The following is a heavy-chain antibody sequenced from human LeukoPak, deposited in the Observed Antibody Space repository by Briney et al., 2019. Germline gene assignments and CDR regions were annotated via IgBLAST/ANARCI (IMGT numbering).Heavy chain of an antibody. CDR2: ISGSGGST. V-gene: IGHV3-23*01. D-gene: IGHD3-22*01. CDR3: AASNYDSSGYAFDY. CDR1: GFTFSSYA. Sequence: PGGSLRLSCAASGFTFSSYAMSWVRQAPGKGLEWVSAISGSGGSTYYADSVKGRFTISRGNSKNTLYLQMNSLRAEDTAVYYCAASNYDSSGYAFDYWGQGTLVTVSS. J-gene: IGHJ4*02.